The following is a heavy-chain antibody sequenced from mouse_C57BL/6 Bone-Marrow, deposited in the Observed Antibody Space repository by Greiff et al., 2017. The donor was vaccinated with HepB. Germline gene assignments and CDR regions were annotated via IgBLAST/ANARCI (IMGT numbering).Heavy chain of an antibody. CDR2: IDPSDSYT. D-gene: IGHD1-1*01. Sequence: QVQLKQPGAELVMPGASVKLSCKASGYTFTSYWMHWVKQRPGQGLEWIGEIDPSDSYTNYNQKFKGKSTLTVDKSSSTAYMQLSGLTSEDSAVYYCARRGEIATVVALDYWGQGTTLTVSS. V-gene: IGHV1-69*01. CDR3: ARRGEIATVVALDY. J-gene: IGHJ2*01. CDR1: GYTFTSYW.